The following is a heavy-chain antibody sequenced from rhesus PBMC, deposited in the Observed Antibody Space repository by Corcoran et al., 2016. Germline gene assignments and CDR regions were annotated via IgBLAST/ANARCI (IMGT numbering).Heavy chain of an antibody. J-gene: IGHJ5-2*02. CDR3: ARYLSLDSLDV. D-gene: IGHD1-38*01. Sequence: QVQLQESGPGLVKPSETLSLTCAVSGGSFSSYWWSWIRQPPGKGLEWIGEINGNSGSTNHNPSLKSRGTYSNYASRNRFALRLSSVTAADTAVYYGARYLSLDSLDVWGRGVLVTVSS. CDR2: INGNSGST. CDR1: GGSFSSYW. V-gene: IGHV4-80*01.